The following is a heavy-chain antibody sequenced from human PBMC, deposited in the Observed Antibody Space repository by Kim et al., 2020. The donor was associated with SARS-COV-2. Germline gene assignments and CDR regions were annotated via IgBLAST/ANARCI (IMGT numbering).Heavy chain of an antibody. V-gene: IGHV3-48*02. CDR3: ARDHSGSYGFLVDY. Sequence: GGSLRLSCAASGFTFSSYSMNWVRQAPGKGLEWVSYISSSSSTIYYADSVKGRFTISRDNAKNSLYLQMNSLRDEDTAVYYCARDHSGSYGFLVDYWGQGTLVTVSS. CDR2: ISSSSSTI. J-gene: IGHJ4*02. CDR1: GFTFSSYS. D-gene: IGHD1-26*01.